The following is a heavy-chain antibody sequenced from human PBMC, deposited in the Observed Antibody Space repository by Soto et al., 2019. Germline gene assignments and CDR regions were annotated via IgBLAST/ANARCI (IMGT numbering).Heavy chain of an antibody. CDR3: AMVDNYVTPTPQDV. V-gene: IGHV1-18*01. CDR2: ISPYSGNT. J-gene: IGHJ6*02. Sequence: QVQLVQSGDEVRKPGSSVKVSCKASGYIFVNYGIAWVRQAPGQGLEWMGWISPYSGNTHYESKVQGRLTMTTDTSKSTAYMDLGSLTSDDTAVYYCAMVDNYVTPTPQDVWGHGTTVTVSS. D-gene: IGHD3-16*01. CDR1: GYIFVNYG.